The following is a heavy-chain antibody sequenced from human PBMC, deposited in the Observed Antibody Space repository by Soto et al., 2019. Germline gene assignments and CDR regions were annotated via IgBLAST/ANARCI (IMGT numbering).Heavy chain of an antibody. Sequence: ASVKVSCKASGYDVTRYYIHWVRQGPGQGLEWMGIINPTGGGRTKYAQKFQGRVTVTSDRSTSTVYMELTSLRSDDTAVYYCANAGENHGDRHSDYYNYGRDSWGRRSTV. CDR3: ANAGENHGDRHSDYYNYGRDS. CDR2: INPTGGGRT. CDR1: GYDVTRYY. V-gene: IGHV1-46*01. J-gene: IGHJ6*02.